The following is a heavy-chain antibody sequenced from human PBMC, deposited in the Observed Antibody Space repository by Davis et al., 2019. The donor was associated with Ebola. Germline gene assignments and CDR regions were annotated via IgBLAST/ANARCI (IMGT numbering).Heavy chain of an antibody. D-gene: IGHD6-19*01. J-gene: IGHJ6*04. Sequence: AASVKVSCKASGYTFPNYDINWVRQATGQGLEYMGWMNPKSGNTGYAQKLQGRVTMTTDTSTSTAYMELRSLRSDDTAVYYCARDREYSSGWLLVYYYGMDVWGKGTTVTVSS. CDR2: MNPKSGNT. CDR1: GYTFPNYD. V-gene: IGHV1-8*01. CDR3: ARDREYSSGWLLVYYYGMDV.